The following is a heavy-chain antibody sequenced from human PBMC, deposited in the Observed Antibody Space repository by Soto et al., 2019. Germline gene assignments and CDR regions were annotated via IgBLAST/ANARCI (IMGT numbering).Heavy chain of an antibody. CDR2: ITSTGSTR. CDR1: GFTFSSYE. J-gene: IGHJ4*02. D-gene: IGHD2-8*02. CDR3: ARGYCTSSACHWNFDY. Sequence: EVQLVESGGDLVQPGGSLRLSCAASGFTFSSYEMNWVRQAPGKGLEWVSDITSTGSTRYYADSVKGRFTISRDNAKHSLYLQMNSRRAEDTAVYYCARGYCTSSACHWNFDYWGQGTLVTVSA. V-gene: IGHV3-48*03.